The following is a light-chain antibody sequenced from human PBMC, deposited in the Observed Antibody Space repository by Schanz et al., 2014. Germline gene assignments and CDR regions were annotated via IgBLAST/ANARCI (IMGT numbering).Light chain of an antibody. V-gene: IGKV3D-15*01. Sequence: EIVLTQSPDTLSLSPGERATLSCRASQRVDSSYLTWYQKKPGQAPRLVIHDASTRATGIPGRFSGSGSGTEFTLTISSLQSEDFAVYYCQQYYNWPTFGQGTKLEIK. CDR1: QRVDSSY. CDR2: DAS. CDR3: QQYYNWPT. J-gene: IGKJ2*01.